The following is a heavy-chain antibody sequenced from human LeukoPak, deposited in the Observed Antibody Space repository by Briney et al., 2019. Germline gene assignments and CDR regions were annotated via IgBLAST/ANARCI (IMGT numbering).Heavy chain of an antibody. Sequence: SETLSLTCTVSGYSISSGYYWGWIRQPPGKGLEWIGRIYHSGSTYYNPSLKSRVTMSVDTSKNQFSLKLNSVTAADTAVHYCARVNYWITAAIGVVNWFDPWGQGTLVTVSS. CDR3: ARVNYWITAAIGVVNWFDP. D-gene: IGHD1-20*01. CDR2: IYHSGST. V-gene: IGHV4-38-2*02. J-gene: IGHJ5*02. CDR1: GYSISSGYY.